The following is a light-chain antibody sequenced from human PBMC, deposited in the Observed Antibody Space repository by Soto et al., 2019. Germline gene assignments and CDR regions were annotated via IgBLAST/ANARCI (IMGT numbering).Light chain of an antibody. CDR1: QNVNSN. V-gene: IGKV3-15*01. J-gene: IGKJ2*01. CDR3: QEYNNWPPGDA. CDR2: RAS. Sequence: EIVLTQSPATLSVSPGERATLSCRASQNVNSNLAWYQQRPGQAPRLLIYRASIRATGIPARFSGTGSGTEFTLTISSLESEDVAVYFCQEYNNWPPGDAFGQGTMLEIK.